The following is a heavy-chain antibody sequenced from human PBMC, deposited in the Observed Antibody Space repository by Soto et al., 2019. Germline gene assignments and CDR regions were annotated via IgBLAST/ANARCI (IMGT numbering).Heavy chain of an antibody. CDR1: GGSLNRGDFF. CDR3: SSSPDGYF. J-gene: IGHJ4*03. CDR2: IYNRGGT. Sequence: SETLSLTCVVSGGSLNRGDFFWNWIRQHPERGLEWIGYIYNRGGTFYNPSLENRLTISMDNSKNLCSLQLTSMTAADTAVYYFSSSPDGYF. V-gene: IGHV4-31*11.